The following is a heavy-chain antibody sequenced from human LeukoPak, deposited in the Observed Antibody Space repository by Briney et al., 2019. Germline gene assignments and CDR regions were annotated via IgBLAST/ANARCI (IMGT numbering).Heavy chain of an antibody. V-gene: IGHV4-34*01. CDR2: INHSGST. CDR1: GFTLSTYT. CDR3: ARNQVVPAAYNWFDP. J-gene: IGHJ5*02. D-gene: IGHD2-2*01. Sequence: GSLRLSCAASGFTLSTYTMNWVRQAPGKGLEWIGEINHSGSTNYNPSLKSRVTISVDTSKNQFSLKLSSVTAADTAAYYCARNQVVPAAYNWFDPWGQGTLVTVSS.